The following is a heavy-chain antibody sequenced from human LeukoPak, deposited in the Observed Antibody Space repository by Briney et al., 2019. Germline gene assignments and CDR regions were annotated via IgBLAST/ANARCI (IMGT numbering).Heavy chain of an antibody. Sequence: GGSLRLSCGASGFTFTSYAMSWIRQAPGKGLEGVSTISGGGENTYYGDSVKGRFTISRDNSTNTLYLQMNSLRAEDTATYYCAKPRAMTTGVGRYFDLWGRGALVTVSS. CDR1: GFTFTSYA. CDR3: AKPRAMTTGVGRYFDL. J-gene: IGHJ2*01. CDR2: ISGGGENT. V-gene: IGHV3-23*01. D-gene: IGHD1-1*01.